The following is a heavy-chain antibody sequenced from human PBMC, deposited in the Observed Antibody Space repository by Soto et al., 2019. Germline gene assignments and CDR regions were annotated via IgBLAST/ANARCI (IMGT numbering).Heavy chain of an antibody. CDR1: GFTFDDYA. J-gene: IGHJ4*02. CDR2: ISWNSGSI. D-gene: IGHD1-7*01. Sequence: HPGGSLRLSCAASGFTFDDYAMHWVRQAPGKGLEWVSGISWNSGSIGYADSVKGRFTISRDNAKNSLYLQMNSLRAEDTALYYCAKDRASGTGTTMGFGQFDYWGQGTLVTVSS. CDR3: AKDRASGTGTTMGFGQFDY. V-gene: IGHV3-9*01.